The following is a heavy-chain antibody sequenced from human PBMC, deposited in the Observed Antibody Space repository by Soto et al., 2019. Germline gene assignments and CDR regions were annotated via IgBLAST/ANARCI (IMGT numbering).Heavy chain of an antibody. J-gene: IGHJ4*02. CDR3: ARGGYSSSSPLLDY. CDR2: IYYSGST. V-gene: IGHV4-59*02. Sequence: PSETLSLTCTVSGGSVSSYYWSWIRQPPGKGLEWIGYIYYSGSTNYNPSLKSRVTISVDTSKNQFSLKLSSVTAADTAVYYCARGGYSSSSPLLDYWGQGTLVTVSS. D-gene: IGHD6-6*01. CDR1: GGSVSSYY.